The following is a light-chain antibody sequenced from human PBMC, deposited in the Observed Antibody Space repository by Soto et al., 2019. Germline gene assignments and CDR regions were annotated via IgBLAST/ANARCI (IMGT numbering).Light chain of an antibody. J-gene: IGLJ1*01. CDR2: SNN. CDR1: SSSIGRNY. CDR3: ATWDDSRSGLYV. V-gene: IGLV1-47*02. Sequence: QSVLTQPPSASGTPGQRVTISCSASSSSIGRNYVYWFQQHPGTAPKLLIFSNNQRPSGIPDRFSGSRSGTSASLAISGLRPEDEAVYYCATWDDSRSGLYVFGAGTQLTVL.